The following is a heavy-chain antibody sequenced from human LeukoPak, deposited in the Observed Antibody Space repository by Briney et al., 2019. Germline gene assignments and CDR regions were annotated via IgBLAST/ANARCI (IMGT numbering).Heavy chain of an antibody. D-gene: IGHD1-1*01. V-gene: IGHV3-74*01. CDR2: IESDGSNT. J-gene: IGHJ4*02. CDR1: GFTFSSYW. Sequence: GGSLRLSCAASGFTFSSYWMHWVRQAPGKGLVWVSRIESDGSNTFYADSVKGRFTISRDNAKNSLYLQMNSLRAEDTAVYYCTKNEDWGQGTLVTVSS. CDR3: TKNED.